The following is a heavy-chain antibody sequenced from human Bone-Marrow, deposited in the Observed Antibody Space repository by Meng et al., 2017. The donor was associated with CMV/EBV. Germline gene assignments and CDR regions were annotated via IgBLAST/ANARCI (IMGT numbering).Heavy chain of an antibody. V-gene: IGHV1-69*04. D-gene: IGHD5-24*01. Sequence: SVKVSCKASGGTFSSYTISWVRQAPGQGLEWMGRIIPILGIANYAQKFQGRVTITADKDTTTAYLELRGLTSDDTAVYYCARDVMATTWGQGTLVTVSS. J-gene: IGHJ5*02. CDR3: ARDVMATT. CDR1: GGTFSSYT. CDR2: IIPILGIA.